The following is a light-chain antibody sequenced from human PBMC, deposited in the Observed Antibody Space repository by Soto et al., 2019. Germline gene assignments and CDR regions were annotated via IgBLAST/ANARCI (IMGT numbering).Light chain of an antibody. Sequence: QSVLTQPPSVSGAPGQRVTISCTGSYSNIGAGYEVHWYQQIPGTVPKLLISGHNNRPSGVPDRFFGSKSGTSASLTIIGLQPEDEADYYCQSYDSSLSGSGVFGGGTKVTVL. CDR3: QSYDSSLSGSGV. J-gene: IGLJ3*02. CDR2: GHN. CDR1: YSNIGAGYE. V-gene: IGLV1-40*01.